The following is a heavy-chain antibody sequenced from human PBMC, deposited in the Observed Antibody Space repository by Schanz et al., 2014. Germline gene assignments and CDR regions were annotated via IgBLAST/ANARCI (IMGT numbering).Heavy chain of an antibody. Sequence: EVQLLESGGGLVQPGGSLRLSCAASGFTFSSSAMSWVRQAPGKGLEWVSALSGSGGRTYYADSVKGRFTISRDNSKNTPYQLKNSLRTEDTTVYYCGKQMHYGKLTVTRNWGQGTMVTVSS. CDR2: LSGSGGRT. CDR3: GKQMHYGKLTVTRN. CDR1: GFTFSSSA. J-gene: IGHJ4*03. V-gene: IGHV3-23*01. D-gene: IGHD3-16*01.